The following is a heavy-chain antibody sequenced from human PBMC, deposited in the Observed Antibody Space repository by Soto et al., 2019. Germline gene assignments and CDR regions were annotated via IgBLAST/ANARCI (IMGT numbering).Heavy chain of an antibody. CDR2: IYYSGST. Sequence: QVQLQASGPGLVKPSQTLSLTCTVSGGSIISGAYYWSWIRQPPGKGLEWIGYIYYSGSTYYNPSLESRVTISVDTSKNQFSLNLSSVTDADTAVYYCARRRAYRGRYCDYGGQGTLVTGYS. D-gene: IGHD1-26*01. J-gene: IGHJ4*02. CDR3: ARRRAYRGRYCDY. V-gene: IGHV4-30-4*01. CDR1: GGSIISGAYY.